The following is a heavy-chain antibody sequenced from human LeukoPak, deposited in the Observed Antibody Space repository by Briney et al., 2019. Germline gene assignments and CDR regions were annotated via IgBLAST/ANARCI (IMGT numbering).Heavy chain of an antibody. CDR1: GYTFTSYG. CDR3: ARGLQETLAWLKALSAFDI. V-gene: IGHV1-18*01. CDR2: ISPYNGNT. J-gene: IGHJ3*02. D-gene: IGHD5-24*01. Sequence: ASVKVSCKASGYTFTSYGISWVRQAPGQGLEWMGWISPYNGNTNYAQKLQGRVTMSTDTSTSTGYMELRSLRSDDTAVYYCARGLQETLAWLKALSAFDIWGQGTMVTVSS.